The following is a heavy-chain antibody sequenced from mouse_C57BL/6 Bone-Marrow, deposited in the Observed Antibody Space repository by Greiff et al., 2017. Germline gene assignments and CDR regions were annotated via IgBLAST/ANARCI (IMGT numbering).Heavy chain of an antibody. J-gene: IGHJ1*03. CDR1: GYTFTSYW. CDR2: IDPSDSET. CDR3: ARLAYYYGSSYWYFDV. V-gene: IGHV1-52*01. Sequence: QVQLQQPGAELVRPGSSVKLSCKASGYTFTSYWMHWVKQRPIQGLEWIGNIDPSDSETHYNQKFKDKATLTVDKSSSTAYMQLISLTSEDSAVYYCARLAYYYGSSYWYFDVWGTGTTVTVSS. D-gene: IGHD1-1*01.